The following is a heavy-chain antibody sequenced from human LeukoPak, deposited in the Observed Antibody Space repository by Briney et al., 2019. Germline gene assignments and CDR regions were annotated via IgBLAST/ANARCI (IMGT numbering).Heavy chain of an antibody. CDR2: INPNSGGT. Sequence: AASVKVSCKASGYTFTGYYMHWVRQAPGQGLEWMGWINPNSGGTNYAQKFQGRVTMTRDTSISTAYMELSRLRSDDTAVYYCATEQQLVTDAFGIWGQGTMVTVSS. CDR3: ATEQQLVTDAFGI. CDR1: GYTFTGYY. J-gene: IGHJ3*02. V-gene: IGHV1-2*02. D-gene: IGHD6-13*01.